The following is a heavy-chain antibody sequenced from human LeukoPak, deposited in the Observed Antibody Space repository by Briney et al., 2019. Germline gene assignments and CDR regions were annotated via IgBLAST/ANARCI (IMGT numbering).Heavy chain of an antibody. CDR2: IGDSGSPI. Sequence: GGSLRLSCAASGFTFTDYYTSWIRQAPGKGLEWISYIGDSGSPIYYADSVKGRFTISRDNAKNSLYLQMNNLRAEDTAVYYCARGAGPLFDPWGQGTLVTVSS. J-gene: IGHJ5*02. CDR3: ARGAGPLFDP. V-gene: IGHV3-11*01. CDR1: GFTFTDYY.